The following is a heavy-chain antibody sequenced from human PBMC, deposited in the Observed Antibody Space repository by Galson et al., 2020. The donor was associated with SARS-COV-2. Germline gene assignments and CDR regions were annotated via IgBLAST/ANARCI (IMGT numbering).Heavy chain of an antibody. CDR1: GYTFTGYY. J-gene: IGHJ4*02. V-gene: IGHV1-2*02. Sequence: ASVKVSCKASGYTFTGYYMHWVRQAPGQGLEWMGWINPNSGGTNYAQKFQGRVTMTRDTSISTAYMELSRLRSDDTAVYYCARNKGELWFGELLFSGAYYFDYWGQGTLVTVSS. CDR2: INPNSGGT. D-gene: IGHD3-10*01. CDR3: ARNKGELWFGELLFSGAYYFDY.